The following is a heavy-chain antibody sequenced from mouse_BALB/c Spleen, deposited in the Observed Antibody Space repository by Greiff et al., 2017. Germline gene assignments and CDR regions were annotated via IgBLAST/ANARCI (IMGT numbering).Heavy chain of an antibody. D-gene: IGHD2-4*01. V-gene: IGHV2-2*02. CDR3: ASPTMITPWYFDV. CDR1: GFSLTSYG. Sequence: VQLQESGPGLVQPSQSLSITCTVSGFSLTSYGVHWVRQSPGKGLEWLGVIWSGGSTDYNAAFISRLSISKDNSKSQVFFKMNSLQANDTAIYYCASPTMITPWYFDVWGAGTTVTVSS. J-gene: IGHJ1*01. CDR2: IWSGGST.